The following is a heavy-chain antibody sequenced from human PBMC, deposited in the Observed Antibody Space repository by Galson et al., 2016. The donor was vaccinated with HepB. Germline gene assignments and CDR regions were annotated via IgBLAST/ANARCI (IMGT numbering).Heavy chain of an antibody. CDR2: IDAGGSN. V-gene: IGHV4-34*01. CDR3: ARGRAGFQVPLAP. Sequence: SETLSLTCTVDGGSVVGYYWTWIRQSPGKRLEWIGEIDAGGSNTYNPSVQGRVTISLDRSTTSISLKLTSVTAADPGLYFCARGRAGFQVPLAPWGLGTLVTVTS. CDR1: GGSVVGYY. J-gene: IGHJ5*02.